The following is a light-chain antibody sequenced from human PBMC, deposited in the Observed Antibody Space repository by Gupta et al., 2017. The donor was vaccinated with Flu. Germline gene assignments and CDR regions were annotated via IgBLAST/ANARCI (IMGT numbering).Light chain of an antibody. V-gene: IGLV2-11*01. CDR3: CSYAGSYTYI. J-gene: IGLJ2*01. CDR2: DVS. Sequence: TSSDVVGYNYVSWYQQHPGKAPKLMMFDVSKRPSGVPDRFAGSKSGNTASLTISGLQAEDEADYYCCSYAGSYTYIFVGGTKLTAL. CDR1: SSDVVGYNY.